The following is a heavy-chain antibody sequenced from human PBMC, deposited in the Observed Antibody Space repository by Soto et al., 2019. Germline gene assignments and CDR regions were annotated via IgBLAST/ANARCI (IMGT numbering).Heavy chain of an antibody. V-gene: IGHV4-31*03. J-gene: IGHJ6*02. CDR3: ARDHRSLGDYYGMDV. CDR2: IHYTGST. Sequence: LSLTCSASGDSISSSGFYWSWIRQHPGKAPEWIGYIHYTGSTSYNPSLKSRLAISLDASKNQFSLSLGSVTSADTAVYYCARDHRSLGDYYGMDVWGQGTTVTVSS. D-gene: IGHD3-10*01. CDR1: GDSISSSGFY.